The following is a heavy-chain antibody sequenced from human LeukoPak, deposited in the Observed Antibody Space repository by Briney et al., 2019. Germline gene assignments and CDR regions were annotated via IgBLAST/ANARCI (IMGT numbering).Heavy chain of an antibody. V-gene: IGHV3-48*01. Sequence: GGSLRLSCAASGVTFSFYSMSWVRQAPGKGLEWVSYITSSSTTIYYADSVRGRLTISRDNAKNSLYLQMNSLGAEDTAVYYCARVAVAGTNWFDPWGQGTLVTASS. J-gene: IGHJ5*02. CDR1: GVTFSFYS. CDR2: ITSSSTTI. D-gene: IGHD6-19*01. CDR3: ARVAVAGTNWFDP.